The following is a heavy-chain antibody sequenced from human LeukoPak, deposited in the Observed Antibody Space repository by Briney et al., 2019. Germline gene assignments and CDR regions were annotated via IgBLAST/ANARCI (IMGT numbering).Heavy chain of an antibody. J-gene: IGHJ4*02. CDR2: ISPYTGNT. D-gene: IGHD3-16*02. Sequence: ASVKVSCKASGYTFTSYGISWVRQAPGQGLEWMGSISPYTGNTKYAERLQDRVIMTTDTSTRTAYMELRSLRSDDTAVFYCARDQYYSVWGSYRPYFDYWGQGTLVTVSS. V-gene: IGHV1-18*04. CDR3: ARDQYYSVWGSYRPYFDY. CDR1: GYTFTSYG.